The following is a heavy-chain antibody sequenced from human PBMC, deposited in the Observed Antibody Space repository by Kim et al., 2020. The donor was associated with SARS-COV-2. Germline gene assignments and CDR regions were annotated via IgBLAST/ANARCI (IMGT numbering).Heavy chain of an antibody. CDR2: IYYSGST. J-gene: IGHJ4*02. V-gene: IGHV4-59*13. CDR1: GGSISSYY. CDR3: AREGGASDY. D-gene: IGHD1-26*01. Sequence: SETLSLTCTVSGGSISSYYWSWIRQPPGKGLEWIGYIYYSGSTNYNPSLKSRVTISVDTSKNQFSLNLSSVTAADTAVYYCAREGGASDYWGQGTLVTVSS.